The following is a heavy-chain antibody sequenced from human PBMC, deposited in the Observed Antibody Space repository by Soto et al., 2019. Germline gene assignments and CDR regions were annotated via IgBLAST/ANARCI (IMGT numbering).Heavy chain of an antibody. V-gene: IGHV3-23*01. J-gene: IGHJ4*02. CDR2: ILHDETP. D-gene: IGHD2-21*01. Sequence: PGGSLRLCCAASGLPLSSYAMTGVRQAPGRGLEWVSTILHDETPFYTDSVKGRFTISRDNVRGTLYLQMNGLRVEDAALYYCAKDLFPTSGQRFFFESWGQGSLVTVSS. CDR3: AKDLFPTSGQRFFFES. CDR1: GLPLSSYA.